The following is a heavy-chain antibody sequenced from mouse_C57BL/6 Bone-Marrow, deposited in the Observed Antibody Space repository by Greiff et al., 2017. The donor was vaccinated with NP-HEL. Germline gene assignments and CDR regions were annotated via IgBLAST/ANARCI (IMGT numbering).Heavy chain of an antibody. CDR2: ISSGSSTI. J-gene: IGHJ1*03. CDR1: GFTFSDYG. D-gene: IGHD1-1*01. V-gene: IGHV5-17*01. Sequence: EVQGVESGGGLVKPGGSLKLSCAASGFTFSDYGMHWVRQAPEKGLEWVAYISSGSSTIYYADTVKGRFTISRDNANNPLFLQMTSLRSEDTAMYYCARCYYGSSYGGYFDVWGTGTTVTVSS. CDR3: ARCYYGSSYGGYFDV.